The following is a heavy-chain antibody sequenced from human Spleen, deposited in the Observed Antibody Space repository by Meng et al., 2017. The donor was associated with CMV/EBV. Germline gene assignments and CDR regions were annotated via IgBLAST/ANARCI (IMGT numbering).Heavy chain of an antibody. V-gene: IGHV4-59*04. CDR1: GVSVSSDY. CDR2: VYYSGST. D-gene: IGHD3-3*01. J-gene: IGHJ6*02. Sequence: SETLSLTCSVSGVSVSSDYWTWIRQPPGKGLEWIGYVYYSGSTYYNPSLKSRVTISVDTSKNQFSLKLSSVTAADTAVYYCASRGLYDFWSGYYGVWGMDVWGQGTTVTVSS. CDR3: ASRGLYDFWSGYYGVWGMDV.